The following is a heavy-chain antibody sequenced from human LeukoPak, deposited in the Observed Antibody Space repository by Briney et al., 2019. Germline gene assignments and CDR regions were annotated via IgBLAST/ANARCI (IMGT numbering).Heavy chain of an antibody. J-gene: IGHJ4*02. CDR1: GFTFDDYA. D-gene: IGHD3-10*01. CDR2: ISWNSGSI. CDR3: AKDKGPMVRGPFDY. Sequence: PGRSLRLSCAASGFTFDDYAMHWVRQAPWKGLEWVSGISWNSGSIGYADSVKGRFTISRDNAKNSLYLQMNSLRAEDTALYYCAKDKGPMVRGPFDYWGQGTLVTVSS. V-gene: IGHV3-9*01.